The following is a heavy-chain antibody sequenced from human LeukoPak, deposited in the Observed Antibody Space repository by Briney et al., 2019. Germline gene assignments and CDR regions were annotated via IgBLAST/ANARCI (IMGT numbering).Heavy chain of an antibody. Sequence: PGRSLRLSCAASGFTFSGYVMHWVRQAPGKGLEWVAVISYDGSNKYYADSVKGRFTISRDNSKNTLYLQMNSLRAEDTAVYYCAKGIAVASFDYWGQGTLVTVSS. CDR2: ISYDGSNK. J-gene: IGHJ4*02. V-gene: IGHV3-30*18. CDR1: GFTFSGYV. D-gene: IGHD6-19*01. CDR3: AKGIAVASFDY.